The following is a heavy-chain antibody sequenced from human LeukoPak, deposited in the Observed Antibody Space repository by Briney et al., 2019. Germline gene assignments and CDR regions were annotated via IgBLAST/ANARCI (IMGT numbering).Heavy chain of an antibody. J-gene: IGHJ4*02. V-gene: IGHV3-66*01. D-gene: IGHD1-1*01. CDR3: ARDGYARAIEY. CDR1: GFTVSSMY. CDR2: IYGDVTT. Sequence: GGSLRLSCAASGFTVSSMYMTWVRQAPGKGLEGVSVIYGDVTTSYADSVKGRFTISRDNSKNMVYLQMNNLRIEDTAVYYCARDGYARAIEYWGQGTLVTVAS.